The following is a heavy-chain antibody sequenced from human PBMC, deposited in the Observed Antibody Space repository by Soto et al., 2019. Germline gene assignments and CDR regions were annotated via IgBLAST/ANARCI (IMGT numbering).Heavy chain of an antibody. Sequence: ASVKISCKASGYTFTSYSMHWVRQAPGQSLEWMGRIHGGNGETKYSQNFQGRVTITMDTSASTVYMELSSLRSEDTAFYYCARPSNYAYFLDHWLQGTLVTVSS. CDR1: GYTFTSYS. V-gene: IGHV1-3*01. J-gene: IGHJ4*01. CDR2: IHGGNGET. D-gene: IGHD4-4*01. CDR3: ARPSNYAYFLDH.